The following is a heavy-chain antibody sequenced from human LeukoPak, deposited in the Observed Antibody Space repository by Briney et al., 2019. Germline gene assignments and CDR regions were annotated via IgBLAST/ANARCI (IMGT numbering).Heavy chain of an antibody. V-gene: IGHV4-59*08. CDR1: GGSISTYY. Sequence: SETLSLTCTVSGGSISTYYWSWIRQPPGKGLEWIGYIYYSGSTNYNPSLKSRVTISVDTSKNQFSLKLSSVTAADTAVYYCARHNSSGCYWSYYFDNGGQGTLVTVSS. CDR3: ARHNSSGCYWSYYFDN. J-gene: IGHJ4*02. CDR2: IYYSGST. D-gene: IGHD6-19*01.